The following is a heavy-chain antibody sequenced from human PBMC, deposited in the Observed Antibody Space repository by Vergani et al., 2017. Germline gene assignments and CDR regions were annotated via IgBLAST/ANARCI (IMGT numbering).Heavy chain of an antibody. J-gene: IGHJ4*02. D-gene: IGHD3-22*01. CDR3: AKDGRPPYDSSGPPLLD. Sequence: QVQLVQSGGGVVQPGRSLRLSCAASGFTFSTYAMHWVRQAPGKGLEWVAVISDDRRRKYYADSVKGRFTISRDNSMNTLYLQMNSLRPEDTAVYYCAKDGRPPYDSSGPPLLDWGQGTLVTVSS. V-gene: IGHV3-30*18. CDR2: ISDDRRRK. CDR1: GFTFSTYA.